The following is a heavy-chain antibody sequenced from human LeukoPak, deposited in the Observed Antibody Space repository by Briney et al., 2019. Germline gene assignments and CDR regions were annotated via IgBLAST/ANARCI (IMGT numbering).Heavy chain of an antibody. CDR1: GFTLSSYA. CDR3: AKDCKNTMIVLGFDY. Sequence: GGSLRLSCAASGFTLSSYAMGWVRQAPGKGLEWVSGISGSGGSTYYADSVKGRFTISRDNSKNTLYLQMNSLRAEDTAVYYCAKDCKNTMIVLGFDYWGQGTLVTVSS. CDR2: ISGSGGST. V-gene: IGHV3-23*01. D-gene: IGHD3-22*01. J-gene: IGHJ4*02.